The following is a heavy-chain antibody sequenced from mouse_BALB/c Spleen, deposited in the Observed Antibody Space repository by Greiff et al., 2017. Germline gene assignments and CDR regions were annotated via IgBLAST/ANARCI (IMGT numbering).Heavy chain of an antibody. CDR1: GYTFTSYW. CDR3: TRVYDSWFAY. D-gene: IGHD2-3*01. Sequence: LQQPGSELVRPGASVKLSCKASGYTFTSYWMHWVKQRPGQGLEWIGNIYPGSGSTNYDEKFKSKATLTVDTSSSTAYMQLSSLTSEDSAVYYCTRVYDSWFAYWGQGTLVTVSA. V-gene: IGHV1S22*01. CDR2: IYPGSGST. J-gene: IGHJ3*01.